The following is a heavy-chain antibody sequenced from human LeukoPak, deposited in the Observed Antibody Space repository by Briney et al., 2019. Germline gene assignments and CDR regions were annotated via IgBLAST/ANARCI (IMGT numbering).Heavy chain of an antibody. Sequence: KPSETLSLTCRVSGASMANHYWSWIRQPPGKGLEWIGYIYDSETTNYNPSLKSRVTMSVDMSNNQFSLKLGSVTAADTALYHCATRPADRTWHGVFDYWSRGTLVTVSS. D-gene: IGHD6-6*01. CDR3: ATRPADRTWHGVFDY. CDR1: GASMANHY. J-gene: IGHJ4*02. V-gene: IGHV4-59*11. CDR2: IYDSETT.